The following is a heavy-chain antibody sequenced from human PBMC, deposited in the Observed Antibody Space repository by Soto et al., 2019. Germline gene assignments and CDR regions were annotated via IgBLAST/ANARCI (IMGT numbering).Heavy chain of an antibody. Sequence: ASETLSLTCAVYGGSFSGYYWSWIRQPPGKGLEWIGEINHSGSTNYNPSLKSRVTISVDTSKNQFFLKLTSVTAADTAVYYCARYCNNSDCRHLYYFDYWGLGTLVTVSS. CDR3: ARYCNNSDCRHLYYFDY. D-gene: IGHD2-8*01. V-gene: IGHV4-34*01. CDR1: GGSFSGYY. CDR2: INHSGST. J-gene: IGHJ4*02.